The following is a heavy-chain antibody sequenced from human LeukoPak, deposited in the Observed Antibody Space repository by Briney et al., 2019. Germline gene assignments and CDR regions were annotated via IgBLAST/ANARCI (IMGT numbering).Heavy chain of an antibody. CDR2: FDPEDGET. CDR1: GYTLTELS. CDR3: ATDTAAASLYYYGMDV. J-gene: IGHJ6*02. D-gene: IGHD6-13*01. Sequence: ASVKVSCKVSGYTLTELSMHWVRQAPGKGLEWMGGFDPEDGETIYAQKFQGRVTMTEDTSTDTAYMELSSLRSEDTAVYYCATDTAAASLYYYGMDVWGQGTTVTVSS. V-gene: IGHV1-24*01.